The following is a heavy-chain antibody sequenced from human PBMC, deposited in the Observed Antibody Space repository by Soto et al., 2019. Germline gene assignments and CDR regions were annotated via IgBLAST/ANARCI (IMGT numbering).Heavy chain of an antibody. J-gene: IGHJ5*02. CDR2: ISYSGGT. CDR3: ATRVTVFGLLIPPFDP. D-gene: IGHD3-3*01. V-gene: IGHV4-59*03. Sequence: SETLSLTCTVSGGSISSYSWTWIRQPPGKGLEWIGYISYSGGTNYNPSLKSRVTMSLDTSKNQFSLRLSSVTAADTAIYYCATRVTVFGLLIPPFDPWGQGTQVTVSS. CDR1: GGSISSYS.